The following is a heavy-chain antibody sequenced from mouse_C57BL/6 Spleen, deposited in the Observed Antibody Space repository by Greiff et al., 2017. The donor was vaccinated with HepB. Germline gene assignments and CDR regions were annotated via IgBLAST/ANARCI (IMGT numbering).Heavy chain of an antibody. CDR2: ISSGSSTI. CDR1: GFTFSDYG. J-gene: IGHJ2*01. CDR3: ARDYDYDSVDY. Sequence: EVMLVESGGGLVKPGGSLKLSCAASGFTFSDYGMHWVRQAPEKGLEWVAYISSGSSTIYYADTVKGRFTIYRDNAKNTLFLQMTSLRSEDTAMYYCARDYDYDSVDYWGQGTTLTVSS. V-gene: IGHV5-17*01. D-gene: IGHD2-4*01.